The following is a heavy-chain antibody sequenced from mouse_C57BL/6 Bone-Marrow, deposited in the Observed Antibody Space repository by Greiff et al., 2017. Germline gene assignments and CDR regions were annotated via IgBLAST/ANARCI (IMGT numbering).Heavy chain of an antibody. D-gene: IGHD1-1*01. CDR3: AAHYGSWFAY. CDR1: GFTFSDYE. J-gene: IGHJ3*01. CDR2: ISSGSSTI. V-gene: IGHV5-17*01. Sequence: EVKLVESGGGLVKPGGSLKLSCAASGFTFSDYEMHWVRQAPEKGLEWVAYISSGSSTIYYADTVKGRFTISRDNAKNTLFLQMTSLRSEDTAMYYCAAHYGSWFAYWGQGTLVTVSA.